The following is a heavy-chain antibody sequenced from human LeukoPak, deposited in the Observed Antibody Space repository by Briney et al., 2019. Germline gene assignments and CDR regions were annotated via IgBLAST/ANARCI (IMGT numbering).Heavy chain of an antibody. J-gene: IGHJ3*02. D-gene: IGHD3-10*01. CDR2: ISGSGGST. Sequence: GGSLRLSCAASGFTFSSYAMSWVRQAPGKGLEWVSAISGSGGSTYYADSVKGRFTISRDNSKNTLYLQMNSLRAEDTAVYYCAVGGVYLRGGAEAFDIWGQGTMVTVSS. V-gene: IGHV3-23*01. CDR1: GFTFSSYA. CDR3: AVGGVYLRGGAEAFDI.